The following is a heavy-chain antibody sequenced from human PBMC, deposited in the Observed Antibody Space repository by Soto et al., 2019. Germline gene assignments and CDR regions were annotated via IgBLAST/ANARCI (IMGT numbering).Heavy chain of an antibody. V-gene: IGHV3-74*01. CDR1: GFTFSGSW. D-gene: IGHD3-3*01. J-gene: IGHJ4*02. CDR2: INTAGRST. Sequence: EVQLVESGGGLGQPGGSLRVSCAASGFTFSGSWMHWVRQAPGKGLVWVSRINTAGRSTTYADSVKGRFAISRDNAMNTLFLQMISLRSEATAVCYCAAGIFGAEQFDSWGQGTLVTVSS. CDR3: AAGIFGAEQFDS.